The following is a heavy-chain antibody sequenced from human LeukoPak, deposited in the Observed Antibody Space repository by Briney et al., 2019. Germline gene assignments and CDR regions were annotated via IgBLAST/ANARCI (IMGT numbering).Heavy chain of an antibody. CDR2: TFPDEPPT. J-gene: IGHJ4*02. CDR3: ARDSETYYYDSGSYYPDYFDY. D-gene: IGHD3-10*01. Sequence: GGSLRLSCAVSGFTFSSYWMHWVRQVPGRGLVWVLGTFPDEPPTRYADSVRGRFTISRDNAKNTLYLQMNSLRAGDTAVYYCARDSETYYYDSGSYYPDYFDYWGQGTLVTVSS. V-gene: IGHV3-74*01. CDR1: GFTFSSYW.